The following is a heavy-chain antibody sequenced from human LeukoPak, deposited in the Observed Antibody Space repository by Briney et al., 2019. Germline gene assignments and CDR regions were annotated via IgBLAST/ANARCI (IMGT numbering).Heavy chain of an antibody. V-gene: IGHV1-69*13. J-gene: IGHJ4*02. Sequence: ASVKVSXKASGGTFSSYAINWVRQAPGQGLEWMGGIIPIFGTANYAQKFQDTVTTTADESTSTAYMELSSLRSEDTAIYYCASRLYCSNTRCRNFPFAYWGQGTLVTVSS. D-gene: IGHD2-2*01. CDR2: IIPIFGTA. CDR1: GGTFSSYA. CDR3: ASRLYCSNTRCRNFPFAY.